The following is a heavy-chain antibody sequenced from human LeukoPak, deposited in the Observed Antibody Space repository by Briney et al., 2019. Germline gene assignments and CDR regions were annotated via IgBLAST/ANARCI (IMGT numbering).Heavy chain of an antibody. CDR2: FDPEDGET. CDR3: ARDWDSSSSGNYYYYYYMDV. V-gene: IGHV1-24*01. Sequence: ASVKVSCKVSGYTLTELSMHWVRQAPGKGLEWMGGFDPEDGETIYAQKFQGRVTMTEDTSTDTAYMELSSLRSEDTAVYYCARDWDSSSSGNYYYYYYMDVWGKGTTVTVSS. CDR1: GYTLTELS. D-gene: IGHD6-6*01. J-gene: IGHJ6*03.